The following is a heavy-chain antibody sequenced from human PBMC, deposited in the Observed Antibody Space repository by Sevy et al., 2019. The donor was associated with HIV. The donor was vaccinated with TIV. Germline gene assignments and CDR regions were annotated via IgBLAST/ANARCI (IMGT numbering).Heavy chain of an antibody. J-gene: IGHJ6*02. V-gene: IGHV3-9*03. D-gene: IGHD6-19*01. CDR1: GLKFDDFA. Sequence: GGSLRLSCAASGLKFDDFAMHWVRQAPGKGLEWVSGLSWNSGSIAYADSVKGRFTISRDNAKNSLYLQMNSLRTEDMALYYCAKDVGRGWEQGCYFSGLDVWGQGTTVTVSS. CDR3: AKDVGRGWEQGCYFSGLDV. CDR2: LSWNSGSI.